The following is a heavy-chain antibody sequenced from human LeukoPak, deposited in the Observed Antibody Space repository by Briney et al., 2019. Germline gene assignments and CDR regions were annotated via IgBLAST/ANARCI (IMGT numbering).Heavy chain of an antibody. CDR3: ARARSGLGYCSSTSCPAHAFDI. V-gene: IGHV4-34*01. J-gene: IGHJ3*02. D-gene: IGHD2-2*01. CDR1: GGSFSGYY. CDR2: VNHSGST. Sequence: SETLSLTCAVYGGSFSGYYRSWIRQPPGKGLEWIGEVNHSGSTNYNPSLKSRVTISVDTSKNQFSLKLSSVTAADTAVYYCARARSGLGYCSSTSCPAHAFDIWGQGTMVTVSS.